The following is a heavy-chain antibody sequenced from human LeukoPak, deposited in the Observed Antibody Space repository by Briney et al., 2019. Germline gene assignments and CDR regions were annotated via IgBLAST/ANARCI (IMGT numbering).Heavy chain of an antibody. Sequence: GGSLRLSCAASGFTFSSYEMNWVRQAPGTGLEWVSYISSSGSTIYYADSVKGRFTISRDNAKNSLYLQMNSLRAEDTAVYYCARDSLWLFDYWGQGTLVTVSS. CDR1: GFTFSSYE. CDR3: ARDSLWLFDY. CDR2: ISSSGSTI. D-gene: IGHD5-18*01. V-gene: IGHV3-48*03. J-gene: IGHJ4*02.